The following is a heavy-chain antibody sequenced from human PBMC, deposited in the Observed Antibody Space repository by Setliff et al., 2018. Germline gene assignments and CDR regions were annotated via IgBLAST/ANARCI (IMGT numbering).Heavy chain of an antibody. Sequence: SETLSLTCTVSGGSISSGYYWGWIRQPPGKGLEWIGSISHSGSTYYNPSLRSRVTISLDTSKNQFSPKLTSVTAADTAVYYCAGGRRYDYGWDFDYWGQGTLVTVSS. CDR2: ISHSGST. CDR1: GGSISSGYY. D-gene: IGHD4-17*01. J-gene: IGHJ4*02. CDR3: AGGRRYDYGWDFDY. V-gene: IGHV4-38-2*02.